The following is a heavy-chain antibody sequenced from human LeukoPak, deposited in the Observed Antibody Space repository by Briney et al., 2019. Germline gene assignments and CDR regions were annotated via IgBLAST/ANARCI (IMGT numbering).Heavy chain of an antibody. V-gene: IGHV3-23*01. J-gene: IGHJ4*02. CDR2: ISGSGGST. Sequence: GGSLRLSCAASGFTFSSYAMNWVRQAPGKGLEWVSAISGSGGSTCYADSVKGRFTISRDNSKNTLYLQMNSLRAEDTAVYYCGKDPVGAISGAIDYWGQGTLVTVSS. D-gene: IGHD1-26*01. CDR3: GKDPVGAISGAIDY. CDR1: GFTFSSYA.